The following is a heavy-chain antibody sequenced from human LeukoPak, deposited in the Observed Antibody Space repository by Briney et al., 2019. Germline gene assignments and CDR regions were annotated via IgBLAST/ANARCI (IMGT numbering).Heavy chain of an antibody. CDR3: ARHLRSFPDC. J-gene: IGHJ4*02. CDR2: IYYSGTT. CDR1: GGSFSGYY. D-gene: IGHD3-3*02. Sequence: SETLSLTCAVYGGSFSGYYWSWIRQPPGKGLEWLGYIYYSGTTNYNPSLKSRLTMSLDTSKKQLSLRLTSVTAADTAVYYCARHLRSFPDCWGQGTLVTVSS. V-gene: IGHV4-59*08.